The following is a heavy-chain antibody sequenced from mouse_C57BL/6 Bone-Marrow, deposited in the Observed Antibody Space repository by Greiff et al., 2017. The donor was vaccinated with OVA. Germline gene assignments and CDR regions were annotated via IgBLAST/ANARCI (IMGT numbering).Heavy chain of an antibody. CDR2: IYPGDGDT. J-gene: IGHJ2*01. Sequence: LVASWAELVKPGASVKISCKASGYAFSSYWMNWVKQRPGKGLEWIGQIYPGDGDTNYNGKFKGKATLTADKSSSTAYMQLSSLTSEDSAVYFCARWPTYYYGSSYDFDYWGQGTTLTVSS. D-gene: IGHD1-1*01. V-gene: IGHV1-80*01. CDR1: GYAFSSYW. CDR3: ARWPTYYYGSSYDFDY.